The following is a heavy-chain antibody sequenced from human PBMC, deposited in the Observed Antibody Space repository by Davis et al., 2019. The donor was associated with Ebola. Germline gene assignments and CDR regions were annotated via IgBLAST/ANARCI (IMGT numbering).Heavy chain of an antibody. CDR2: ISVDGTKN. CDR3: GRGGSNKGVDY. D-gene: IGHD2/OR15-2a*01. Sequence: GGSLRLSCAASGFTFTHYNMYWVRQAPGKGPEWVAYISVDGTKNHYADPIKGRFTISRDNSKNMVYLQMNSLRTEDKAVYHCGRGGSNKGVDYWGPGTLVTVSS. CDR1: GFTFTHYN. J-gene: IGHJ4*02. V-gene: IGHV3-30*03.